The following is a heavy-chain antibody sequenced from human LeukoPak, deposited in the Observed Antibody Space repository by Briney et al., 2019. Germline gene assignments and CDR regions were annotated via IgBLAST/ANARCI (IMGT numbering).Heavy chain of an antibody. Sequence: GGSLRLSCAASGFTFNSFGMSWVRQAPGKGLEWLSYISSSSSTIYYADSVRGRFTISRDNAKNSLYLQINSLRADDTAVYYCARSHQRVGIEDYWGQGTLVTVTS. CDR3: ARSHQRVGIEDY. J-gene: IGHJ4*02. D-gene: IGHD1-26*01. CDR1: GFTFNSFG. V-gene: IGHV3-48*04. CDR2: ISSSSSTI.